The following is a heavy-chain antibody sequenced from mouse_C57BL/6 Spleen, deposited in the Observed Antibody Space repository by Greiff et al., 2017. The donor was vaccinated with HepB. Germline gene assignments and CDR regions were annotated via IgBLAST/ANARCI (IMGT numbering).Heavy chain of an antibody. CDR1: GYSITSGYY. CDR2: ISYDGSN. CDR3: ARDYGSSS. V-gene: IGHV3-6*01. D-gene: IGHD1-1*01. Sequence: EVQLQQSGPGLVKPSQSLSLTCSVTGYSITSGYYWNWIRQFPGNKLEWMGYISYDGSNNYNPSLKNRISITRDTSKNQFFLKLNSVTTEDTATYYCARDYGSSSWGQGTLVTVSA. J-gene: IGHJ3*01.